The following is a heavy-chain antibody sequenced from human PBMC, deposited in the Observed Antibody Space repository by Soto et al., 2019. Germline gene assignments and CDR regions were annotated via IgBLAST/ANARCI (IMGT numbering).Heavy chain of an antibody. CDR3: AKDRYCSATSCQDFGS. J-gene: IGHJ4*02. CDR1: GFTFNNYA. CDR2: ISGGGTGT. D-gene: IGHD2-2*01. Sequence: EVQLLQSGGGLAQPGGSLRLSCAASGFTFNNYAMSWVRQAPGKGLEWVSSISGGGTGTYSADSVKGRFTISSDKSKNTVYLQMSGLRVEDTAVYYCAKDRYCSATSCQDFGSWGQGTLVTVSS. V-gene: IGHV3-23*01.